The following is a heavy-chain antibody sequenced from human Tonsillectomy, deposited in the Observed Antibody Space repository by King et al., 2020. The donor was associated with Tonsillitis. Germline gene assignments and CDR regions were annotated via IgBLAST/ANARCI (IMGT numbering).Heavy chain of an antibody. D-gene: IGHD7-27*01. J-gene: IGHJ6*02. CDR1: GFTFSNYD. Sequence: EVQLVESGGGLVQPGGSLRLSCAASGFTFSNYDMHWVRQATGKGLEWVSAIGTAGDTYYPGSVKGRFTISRDNAKNSLYLQMNNLRAGDTAVYYCARAVPNWGRDYFYGLDVWGQGTTVTVSS. V-gene: IGHV3-13*01. CDR3: ARAVPNWGRDYFYGLDV. CDR2: IGTAGDT.